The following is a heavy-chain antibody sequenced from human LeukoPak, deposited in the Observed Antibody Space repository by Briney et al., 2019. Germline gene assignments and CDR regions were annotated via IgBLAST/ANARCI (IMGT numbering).Heavy chain of an antibody. CDR1: GFTFSSYA. V-gene: IGHV3-23*01. CDR2: IGSDDTP. CDR3: AKESLRSPNSFDY. D-gene: IGHD2-21*02. Sequence: GGSLRLSCAASGFTFSSYAMSWVRQAPGKGLKWVSAIGSDDTPYYADSVKGRFTISRDNFKNTAYLQMNSLRAEDTAVYYCAKESLRSPNSFDYWGLGTLVTVSS. J-gene: IGHJ4*02.